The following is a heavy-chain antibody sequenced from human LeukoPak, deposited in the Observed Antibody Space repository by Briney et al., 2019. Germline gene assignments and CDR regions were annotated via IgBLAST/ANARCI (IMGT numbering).Heavy chain of an antibody. CDR3: AKDQIVVPAAIDY. D-gene: IGHD2-2*02. CDR2: IRYDGSNK. CDR1: GFTFSSYG. J-gene: IGHJ4*02. V-gene: IGHV3-30*02. Sequence: PGGSLRLSCAASGFTFSSYGMHWVRQAPGKGLEWVAYIRYDGSNKYYAGSVKGRFTISRDNSKNTLYLQMNSLRAEDTAVYYCAKDQIVVPAAIDYWGQGTLVTVSS.